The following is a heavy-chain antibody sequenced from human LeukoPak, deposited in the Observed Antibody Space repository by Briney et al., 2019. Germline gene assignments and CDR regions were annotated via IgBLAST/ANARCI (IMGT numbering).Heavy chain of an antibody. CDR3: AKDRTRELTAFDY. Sequence: GGSLRLSCAASGFTFNTYAMHWVRQPPGKGLEWVAFIRYDGSNKYYADSVKGRFTISRDNSKNTLYLQMNGLRAEDTAVYYCAKDRTRELTAFDYWGQGTLVTVSS. D-gene: IGHD1-7*01. CDR2: IRYDGSNK. J-gene: IGHJ4*02. V-gene: IGHV3-30*02. CDR1: GFTFNTYA.